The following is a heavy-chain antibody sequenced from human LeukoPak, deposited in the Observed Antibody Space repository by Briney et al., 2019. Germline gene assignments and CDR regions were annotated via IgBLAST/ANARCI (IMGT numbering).Heavy chain of an antibody. CDR1: GFTFSSYS. CDR2: ISSSSSYI. CDR3: ARDKVAAGPLDY. V-gene: IGHV3-21*01. D-gene: IGHD6-6*01. Sequence: GGSLRLSCAASGFTFSSYSMNWVRQAPGKGLEWVSSISSSSSYIYYADSVKGRFTISRDNAKNSLYLQMNSLRAEDTAVYYCARDKVAAGPLDYWGQGTLVTVSS. J-gene: IGHJ4*02.